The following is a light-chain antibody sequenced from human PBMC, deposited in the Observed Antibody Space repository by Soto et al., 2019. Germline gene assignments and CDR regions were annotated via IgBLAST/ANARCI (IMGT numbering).Light chain of an antibody. CDR2: DAS. J-gene: IGKJ5*01. Sequence: EIVLTQASATLSLFPGEIATLSGRASQSVSSYLAWYQQKPGQAPRLLIYDASNRATGIPARFSGSGSGTDFTLTISSLEPEDFAVYYCQQRSNWPPTCGQGTRREIK. CDR3: QQRSNWPPT. V-gene: IGKV3-11*01. CDR1: QSVSSY.